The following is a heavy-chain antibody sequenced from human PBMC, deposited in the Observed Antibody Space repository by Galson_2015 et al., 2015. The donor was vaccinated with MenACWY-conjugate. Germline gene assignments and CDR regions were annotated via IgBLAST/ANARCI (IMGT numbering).Heavy chain of an antibody. Sequence: SLRLSCAASGFTFTNYAMNWVRQAPGKGLEWVSYISSGGSSINHAEFVKGRFTIPRDNAKNSQYLQMNSLRAEDTAVYYCAREGGAAKEFDYWGQGTLVTVSS. CDR1: GFTFTNYA. V-gene: IGHV3-11*01. CDR3: AREGGAAKEFDY. J-gene: IGHJ4*02. D-gene: IGHD2-15*01. CDR2: ISSGGSSI.